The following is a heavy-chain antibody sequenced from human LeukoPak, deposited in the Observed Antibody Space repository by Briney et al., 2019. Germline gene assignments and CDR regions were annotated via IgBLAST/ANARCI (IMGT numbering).Heavy chain of an antibody. Sequence: PGGSLRLSCAASGFTFSSYAMSWVRQAPGRGLEWVSAITTNGRSTYYADSVKGRFTISRDNSRNTLYLQMNSLRPEDRAVYFCAEERLGYFDYWGQGALVTVSS. J-gene: IGHJ4*02. CDR1: GFTFSSYA. CDR3: AEERLGYFDY. CDR2: ITTNGRST. D-gene: IGHD6-19*01. V-gene: IGHV3-23*01.